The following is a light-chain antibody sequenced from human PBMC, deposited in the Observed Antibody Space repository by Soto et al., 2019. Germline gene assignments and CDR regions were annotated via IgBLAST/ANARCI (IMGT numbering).Light chain of an antibody. CDR1: SSDVGGYDY. V-gene: IGLV2-14*01. CDR3: SSYTTTSTLRV. CDR2: EVN. Sequence: QSALTQPASVSGSPGQSITISCTGSSSDVGGYDYVSWYQQHPGKAPKLMIYEVNNRPSGVSIRFSGSKSANTASLTISGLQAEDEADYYCSSYTTTSTLRVFGGGTKLTVL. J-gene: IGLJ3*02.